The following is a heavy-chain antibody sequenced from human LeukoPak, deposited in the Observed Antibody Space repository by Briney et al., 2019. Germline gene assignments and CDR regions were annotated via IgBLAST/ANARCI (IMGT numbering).Heavy chain of an antibody. CDR2: ISAYNGNT. D-gene: IGHD2-21*02. J-gene: IGHJ4*02. V-gene: IGHV1-18*01. Sequence: ASVKVSCKASGYTFTSYGISWVRQAPGQGLEWMGWISAYNGNTNYAQKLQGRVTMTTDTSTSTAYMELRSLRSDDTAVYYCARVGVLSPTYCGGDCYQLRGQGTLVTVSS. CDR1: GYTFTSYG. CDR3: ARVGVLSPTYCGGDCYQL.